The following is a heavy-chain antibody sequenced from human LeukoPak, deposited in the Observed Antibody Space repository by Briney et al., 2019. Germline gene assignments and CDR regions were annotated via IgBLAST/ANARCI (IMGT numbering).Heavy chain of an antibody. V-gene: IGHV3-15*01. D-gene: IGHD3-16*02. CDR2: IKSKTDGGTT. J-gene: IGHJ4*02. CDR1: GFTFSNAW. Sequence: GGSLRLSCAASGFTFSNAWMSWVRQAPGKGLEWVGRIKSKTDGGTTDYAAPVKGRFTISRDDSKNTLYLQMNSLKTEDTAVYYRTTAVLRLGELSPDYWGQGTLVTVSS. CDR3: TTAVLRLGELSPDY.